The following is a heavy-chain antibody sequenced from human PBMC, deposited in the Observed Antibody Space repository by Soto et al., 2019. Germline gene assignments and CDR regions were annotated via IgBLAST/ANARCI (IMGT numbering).Heavy chain of an antibody. Sequence: SETLSLTCTVSGGSISSYYWSGIRQPPGKGLEWIGYIYYSGSTNYNPSLKSRVTISVDTSKNQFSLKLSSVTAADTAVYYCARDRPEDIVLVPAATYNWFDPWGQGTLVTVSS. CDR2: IYYSGST. CDR1: GGSISSYY. J-gene: IGHJ5*02. CDR3: ARDRPEDIVLVPAATYNWFDP. V-gene: IGHV4-59*01. D-gene: IGHD2-2*01.